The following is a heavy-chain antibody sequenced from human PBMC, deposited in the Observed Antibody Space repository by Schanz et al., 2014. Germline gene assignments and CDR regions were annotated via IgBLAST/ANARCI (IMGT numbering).Heavy chain of an antibody. CDR3: LKYEQGSRCDDS. J-gene: IGHJ5*01. V-gene: IGHV3-23*01. CDR1: GFSFRKSA. CDR2: LTGSGTTT. Sequence: EVQLLESGGGLVQPGGSLRLSCAASGFSFRKSAMSWVRQAPGKGLEWVSALTGSGTTTYYADSVKGRFTISRDNSKNTLYLEMDRLRDDGTGVELWLKYEQGSRCDDSWGQGTLVTVSS. D-gene: IGHD5-18*01.